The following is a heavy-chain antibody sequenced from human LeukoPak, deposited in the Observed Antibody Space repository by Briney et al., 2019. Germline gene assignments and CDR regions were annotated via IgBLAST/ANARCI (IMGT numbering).Heavy chain of an antibody. CDR1: GFTFSNAL. J-gene: IGHJ4*02. CDR2: IRSRTDGGTT. V-gene: IGHV3-15*01. Sequence: PGGSLRPSCAASGFTFSNALMSWVRQAPGKGLEWVGRIRSRTDGGTTDYTAPVKGRFTISRDDSKNTLYLQMNSLKTEDTAVYYCTTEVWRGYWGQGTLVTVSS. CDR3: TTEVWRGY. D-gene: IGHD2-8*01.